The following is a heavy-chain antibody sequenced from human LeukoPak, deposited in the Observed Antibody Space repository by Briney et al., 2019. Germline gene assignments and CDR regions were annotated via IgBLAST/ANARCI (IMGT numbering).Heavy chain of an antibody. CDR3: TTDRYQLLGAEYFQH. V-gene: IGHV3-23*01. J-gene: IGHJ1*01. D-gene: IGHD2-2*01. Sequence: PGGSLRLSCAASGFSFGNYAMNWVRQAPGKGLEWVSGISTGGSRYYADSVKGRFSISRDNSKNTLYLQMNSLKTEDTAVYYCTTDRYQLLGAEYFQHWGQGTLVTVSS. CDR1: GFSFGNYA. CDR2: ISTGGSR.